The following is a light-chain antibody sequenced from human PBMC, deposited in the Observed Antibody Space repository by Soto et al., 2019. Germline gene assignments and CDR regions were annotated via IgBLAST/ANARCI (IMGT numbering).Light chain of an antibody. CDR3: QHYGGMWT. Sequence: DIQMTQSPSTLFGSVGDRVTITRRASQSITNRLAWYQQRPGKAPKVLIYDASNLEDGVPSRISGSGFGTEFILTISSMQPDDFATYWCQHYGGMWTFGQGTKVDI. J-gene: IGKJ1*01. CDR1: QSITNR. V-gene: IGKV1-5*01. CDR2: DAS.